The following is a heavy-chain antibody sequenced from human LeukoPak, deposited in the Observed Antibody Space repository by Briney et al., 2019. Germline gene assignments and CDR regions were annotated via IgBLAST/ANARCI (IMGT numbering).Heavy chain of an antibody. V-gene: IGHV5-51*04. J-gene: IGHJ5*02. CDR3: ARGLGSSSWYEWFDP. Sequence: GESLKISCKGSGYSFTSYWIGWVRQMPGKGLEWMGIIYPGDSDTRYSPSFQGQVTISADKPISTAYLQWSSLKASDTAMYYCARGLGSSSWYEWFDPWGQGTLVTVSS. CDR1: GYSFTSYW. CDR2: IYPGDSDT. D-gene: IGHD6-13*01.